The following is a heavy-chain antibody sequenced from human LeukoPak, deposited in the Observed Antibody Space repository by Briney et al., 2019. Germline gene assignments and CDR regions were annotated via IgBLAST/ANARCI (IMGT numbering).Heavy chain of an antibody. CDR1: GFTFRNYG. CDR2: IRYDGSNK. CDR3: AKDPRDCSTTSCYAAAAGFDY. D-gene: IGHD2-2*01. Sequence: GGSLRLSCAASGFTFRNYGMHWVRQAPAKGLEWVAFIRYDGSNKYYADSVKGRFTVSRDNSKNALYLQMNSLRAEDTAIYYCAKDPRDCSTTSCYAAAAGFDYWGQGTLVTVSS. J-gene: IGHJ4*02. V-gene: IGHV3-30*02.